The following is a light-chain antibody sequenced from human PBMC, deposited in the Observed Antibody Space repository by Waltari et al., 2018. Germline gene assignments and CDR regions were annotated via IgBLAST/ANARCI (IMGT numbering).Light chain of an antibody. V-gene: IGLV2-14*01. CDR1: SSDVGGYNY. CDR2: DFS. CDR3: SSYTSSNTVI. Sequence: QSALTQPASVSGSPGQSITISCTGTSSDVGGYNYVSRYQQYPGKVPKLIFYDFSKWPSGVFNRFSVSKSGNTASLTISGLQAEDEADYYCSSYTSSNTVIFGGGTKLTVL. J-gene: IGLJ2*01.